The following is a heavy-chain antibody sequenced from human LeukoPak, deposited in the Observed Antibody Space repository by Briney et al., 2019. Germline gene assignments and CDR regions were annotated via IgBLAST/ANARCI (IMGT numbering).Heavy chain of an antibody. J-gene: IGHJ5*02. D-gene: IGHD3-22*01. CDR3: ARDPSYDSSGYPNWFDP. V-gene: IGHV1-18*01. CDR2: ISAYNGNT. CDR1: GYTFTSYG. Sequence: ASVKVSCKASGYTFTSYGITWVRLAPGQGLEWMGWISAYNGNTNYAQMFQGRVIMTTDTSTNTAYMELRSLRADDTAMYYCARDPSYDSSGYPNWFDPWGQGTLVTVPS.